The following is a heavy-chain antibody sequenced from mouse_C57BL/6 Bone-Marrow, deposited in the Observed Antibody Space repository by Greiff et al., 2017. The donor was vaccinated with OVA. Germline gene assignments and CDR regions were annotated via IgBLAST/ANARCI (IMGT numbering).Heavy chain of an antibody. CDR2: IDPANGNT. V-gene: IGHV14-3*01. CDR1: GFNIKNTY. CDR3: ALNWLLLHWYFDV. J-gene: IGHJ1*03. D-gene: IGHD2-3*01. Sequence: VQLKQSVAELVRPGASVKLSCTASGFNIKNTYMHWVKQRPEQGLEWIGRIDPANGNTKYAPKFQGKATITADTSSNTAYLQLSSLTSEDTAIYYCALNWLLLHWYFDVWGTGTTVTVSS.